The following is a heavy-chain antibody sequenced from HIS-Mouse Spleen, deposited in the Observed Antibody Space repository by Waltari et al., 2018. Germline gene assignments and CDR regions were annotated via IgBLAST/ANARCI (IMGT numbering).Heavy chain of an antibody. Sequence: EVQLVESGGGLVKPGGSLRLSCAASGFTFSSYSMNWVRQAPGKGWEWVSSISSRSSYIYYADSVKGRFTISRDNAKNSLYLQMNSLRAEDTAVYYCARDIAAADYWGQGTLVTVSS. V-gene: IGHV3-21*01. CDR1: GFTFSSYS. D-gene: IGHD6-13*01. CDR2: ISSRSSYI. J-gene: IGHJ4*02. CDR3: ARDIAAADY.